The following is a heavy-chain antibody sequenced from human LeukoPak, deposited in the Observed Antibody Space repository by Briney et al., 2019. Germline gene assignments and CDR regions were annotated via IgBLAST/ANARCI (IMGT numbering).Heavy chain of an antibody. CDR2: ISWDGGST. D-gene: IGHD2-8*01. CDR1: GFTFDDYA. CDR3: AKKGGSCTNGVCGFDY. Sequence: GGSLRLFCAASGFTFDDYAMHWVRQAPGKGLEWVSLISWDGGSTYYADSVKGRFTISRDNSKNSLYLQMNSLRAEDTALYYCAKKGGSCTNGVCGFDYWGQGTLVTVSS. J-gene: IGHJ4*02. V-gene: IGHV3-43D*03.